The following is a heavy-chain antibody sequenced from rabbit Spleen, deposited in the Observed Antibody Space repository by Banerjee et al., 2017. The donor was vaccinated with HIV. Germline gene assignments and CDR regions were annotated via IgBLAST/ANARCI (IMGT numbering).Heavy chain of an antibody. CDR2: IYGGSGGST. J-gene: IGHJ4*01. CDR3: ARGSAAMTMVITGFYFTL. V-gene: IGHV1S40*01. D-gene: IGHD2-1*01. Sequence: QSLEESGGDLVKPGESLTLTCTASGFSFSITYYLCWVRQAQGRGLECIACIYGGSGGSTYYASWAKGRFTISKTSSTAVTLQLTSLTAADTATYFCARGSAAMTMVITGFYFTLWGQGTLVTVS. CDR1: GFSFSITYY.